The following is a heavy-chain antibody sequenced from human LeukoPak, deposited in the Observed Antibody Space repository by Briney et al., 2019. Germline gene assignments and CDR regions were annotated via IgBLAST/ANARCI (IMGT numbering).Heavy chain of an antibody. CDR1: GDSLTSGSRY. CDR2: FYSSTRT. CDR3: ARCMSELDYGDYAYYYHMDV. Sequence: PSETLSLTCTVSGDSLTSGSRYWSWIRQPAGKGLEWIGHFYSSTRTTYNPSLESRFTISGDTAKNQFSLKLDSVTAADTAVYSCARCMSELDYGDYAYYYHMDVWGKGTTVTVSS. D-gene: IGHD4-17*01. J-gene: IGHJ6*04. V-gene: IGHV4-61*09.